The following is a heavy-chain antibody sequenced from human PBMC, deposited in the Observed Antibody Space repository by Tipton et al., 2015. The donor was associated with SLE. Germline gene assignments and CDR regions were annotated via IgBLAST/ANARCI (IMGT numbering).Heavy chain of an antibody. J-gene: IGHJ4*02. V-gene: IGHV4-34*01. CDR3: ARGGIAAAAPYYFDY. CDR1: GGSFSGYY. Sequence: TLSLTCAVYGGSFSGYYWSWIRQPPGKGLEWIGEINHSGSTNYNPSLKSRVTISVDTSKNQFSLKLSSVTAADTAVYYCARGGIAAAAPYYFDYWGQGTLVTVSS. D-gene: IGHD6-13*01. CDR2: INHSGST.